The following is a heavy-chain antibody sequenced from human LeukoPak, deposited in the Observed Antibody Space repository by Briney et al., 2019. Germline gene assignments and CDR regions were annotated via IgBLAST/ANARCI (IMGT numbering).Heavy chain of an antibody. Sequence: PSETLSLTCTVSGGSISSGSYYWRWIRQPAGKGLEWIGRIYTSGSTNYNPSLKSRVTISVDTSKNQFSLKLSSVTAADTAVYYCARGVSSSWRFYYYYYYMDVWGKGTTVTISS. J-gene: IGHJ6*03. V-gene: IGHV4-61*02. CDR3: ARGVSSSWRFYYYYYYMDV. CDR2: IYTSGST. CDR1: GGSISSGSYY. D-gene: IGHD6-13*01.